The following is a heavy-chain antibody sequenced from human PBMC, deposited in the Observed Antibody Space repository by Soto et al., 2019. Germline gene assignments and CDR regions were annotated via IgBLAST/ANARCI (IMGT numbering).Heavy chain of an antibody. CDR2: IFYLGSS. J-gene: IGHJ5*02. Sequence: SETLSLTCTVSGDSISRSDFYWVWVRQPPGKGLEWIGSIFYLGSSYYNPSLKSRVTMSVDTSKNQFSLRLRSVTAADTALYFCARHSLALRKNNWFDPWGQGIMVTVSS. V-gene: IGHV4-39*01. D-gene: IGHD3-3*02. CDR3: ARHSLALRKNNWFDP. CDR1: GDSISRSDFY.